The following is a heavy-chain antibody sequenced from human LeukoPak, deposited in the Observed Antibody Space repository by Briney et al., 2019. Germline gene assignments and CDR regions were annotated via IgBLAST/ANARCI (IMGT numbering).Heavy chain of an antibody. Sequence: SETLSLTCTVSGYSISSGYYWGWIRQPPGKGLEWIGSIYHSGSTYYNPSLKSRVTISVDTSKNQFSLKLSSVSAADTAVYYCARDRPSWSGDKSIHYWGQGTLATVSS. V-gene: IGHV4-38-2*02. D-gene: IGHD3-10*01. J-gene: IGHJ4*02. CDR1: GYSISSGYY. CDR2: IYHSGST. CDR3: ARDRPSWSGDKSIHY.